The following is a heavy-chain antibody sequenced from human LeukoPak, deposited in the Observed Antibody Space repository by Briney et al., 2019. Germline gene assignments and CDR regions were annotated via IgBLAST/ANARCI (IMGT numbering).Heavy chain of an antibody. CDR2: TYYRSKWGS. CDR1: GDSVSSINAA. J-gene: IGHJ3*02. D-gene: IGHD1-14*01. Sequence: SQTLSLTCAISGDSVSSINAAWNWIRQSPSRGLEWLGRTYYRSKWGSDYAVSVRSRIIVSPDTSKNQFSLQLNSVTSDDTAVYYCTRASNRAFDIWGQGTMVTVSS. V-gene: IGHV6-1*01. CDR3: TRASNRAFDI.